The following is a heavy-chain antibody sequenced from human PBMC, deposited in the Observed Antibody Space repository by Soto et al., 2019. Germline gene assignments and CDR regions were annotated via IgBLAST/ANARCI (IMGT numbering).Heavy chain of an antibody. CDR2: IYSGGNT. CDR3: ASSMVVPIAFDM. Sequence: EVQLVESGGGLVQPGGSLRLSCAASGFTVSSDYMSWVRQAPGKGLEWVSVIYSGGNTYYADSVKGRFTMSRDNSKNTLYLQMNSLRAEDTAVYYCASSMVVPIAFDMWGQGTMVTVSS. J-gene: IGHJ3*02. CDR1: GFTVSSDY. D-gene: IGHD2-15*01. V-gene: IGHV3-66*01.